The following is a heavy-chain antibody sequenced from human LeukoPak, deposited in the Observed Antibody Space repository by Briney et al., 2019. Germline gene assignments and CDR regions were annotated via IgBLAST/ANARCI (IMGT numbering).Heavy chain of an antibody. J-gene: IGHJ5*02. CDR2: IYTSGST. CDR1: GGSINSYC. D-gene: IGHD5-18*01. V-gene: IGHV4-4*07. CDR3: AKGAGGFSYYNWFDP. Sequence: SETLSLTCTVSGGSINSYCWSWIRQPAGKGLEWIGRIYTSGSTNYNPSLKSRITMSVDTSKNQFSLKLASVTAADTAIYYCAKGAGGFSYYNWFDPWGQGTLVTVSS.